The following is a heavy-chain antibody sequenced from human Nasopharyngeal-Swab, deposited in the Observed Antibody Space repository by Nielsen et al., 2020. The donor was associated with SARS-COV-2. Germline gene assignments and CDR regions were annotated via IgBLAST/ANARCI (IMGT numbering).Heavy chain of an antibody. Sequence: SVKVSCRASGGTFSSYAISWVRQAPGQGLEWMGGIIPIFGTANYAQKFQGRVTITADESTSTAYMELSSLRSEDTAVYYCARDSGIVVRLSYYYYMDVWGKGTTVTVSS. CDR3: ARDSGIVVRLSYYYYMDV. V-gene: IGHV1-69*13. D-gene: IGHD6-6*01. CDR2: IIPIFGTA. CDR1: GGTFSSYA. J-gene: IGHJ6*03.